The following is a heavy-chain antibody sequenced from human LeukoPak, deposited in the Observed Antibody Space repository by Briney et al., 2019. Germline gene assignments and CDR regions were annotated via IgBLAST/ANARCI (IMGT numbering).Heavy chain of an antibody. CDR1: GFTFSSYA. J-gene: IGHJ5*02. Sequence: QPGGSLRLSCAASGFTFSSYAMSWVRQAPGKGLEWVSAISGSGTFTYYADSVKGRFTISRDNSKNTLYLQLNSLRAEDTAVYYCAKDPLGPRYCRGTSCSNWFDPWAREPWSPSPQ. V-gene: IGHV3-23*01. D-gene: IGHD2-2*01. CDR2: ISGSGTFT. CDR3: AKDPLGPRYCRGTSCSNWFDP.